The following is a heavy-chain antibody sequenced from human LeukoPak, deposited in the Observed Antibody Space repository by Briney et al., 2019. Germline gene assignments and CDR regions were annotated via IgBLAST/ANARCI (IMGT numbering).Heavy chain of an antibody. CDR1: GFTFSSYA. V-gene: IGHV3-30*04. J-gene: IGHJ6*03. D-gene: IGHD3-10*01. CDR3: AKDRTYYYGSGSPQIYYYYYMDV. CDR2: ISYDGSNK. Sequence: PGGSLRLSCAASGFTFSSYAMHWVRQAPGKGLEWVAVISYDGSNKYYADSVKGRFTISRDNSKNTLYLQMNSLRAEDTAVYYCAKDRTYYYGSGSPQIYYYYYMDVWGKGTTVTISS.